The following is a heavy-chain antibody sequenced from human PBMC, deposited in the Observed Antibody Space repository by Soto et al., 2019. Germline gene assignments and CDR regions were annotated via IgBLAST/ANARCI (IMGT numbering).Heavy chain of an antibody. CDR3: AKDLGAVTGGVDY. CDR2: ISYDGSNK. J-gene: IGHJ4*02. V-gene: IGHV3-30*18. Sequence: PGGSLRLSCAASGFTFSSYGMHWVRQAPGKGLEWVAVISYDGSNKYYADPVKGRFTISRDNSKNTLYLQMNSLRAEDTAVYYCAKDLGAVTGGVDYWGQGTLVTVSS. CDR1: GFTFSSYG. D-gene: IGHD6-19*01.